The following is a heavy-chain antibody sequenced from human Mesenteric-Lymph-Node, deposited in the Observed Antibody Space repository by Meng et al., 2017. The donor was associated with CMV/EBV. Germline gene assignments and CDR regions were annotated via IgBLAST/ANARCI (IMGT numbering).Heavy chain of an antibody. J-gene: IGHJ2*01. Sequence: GGTFSRYAISWVRQAPGQGLEWMGGIIPIFGTANYAQKFQGRVTITADESTSTAYMELSSLRSEDTAVYYCARVIQPYDFPYWYFDLWGRGTLVTVSS. V-gene: IGHV1-69*01. CDR2: IIPIFGTA. CDR3: ARVIQPYDFPYWYFDL. CDR1: GGTFSRYA. D-gene: IGHD3-3*01.